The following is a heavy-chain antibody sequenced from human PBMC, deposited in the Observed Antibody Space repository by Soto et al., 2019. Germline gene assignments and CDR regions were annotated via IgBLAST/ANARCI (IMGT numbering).Heavy chain of an antibody. CDR2: INPNSGDI. V-gene: IGHV1-2*02. Sequence: QVQLVQSGAEVKKPGTSVKVSCEASGYTFTDYYMHWVRQVPGQGLEWMGWINPNSGDIKYAQKFQGRVAVTRDTSITTVYLELSRLTSDATAVYYCARGSVVTNNYLVLLDYWGQGTVVTVSS. J-gene: IGHJ4*02. CDR1: GYTFTDYY. D-gene: IGHD4-17*01. CDR3: ARGSVVTNNYLVLLDY.